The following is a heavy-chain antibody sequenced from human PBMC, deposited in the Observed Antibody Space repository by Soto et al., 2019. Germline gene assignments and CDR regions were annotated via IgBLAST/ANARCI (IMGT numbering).Heavy chain of an antibody. Sequence: EVQLLESGGGLVQSGGSLRLSCAASGFTFSSYAMSWVRQAPGKGLEWVSVISGSGGTTYYADSVKGRFTITRDNSKNTFYLQMNNLRAEDTAVYYCAKDRNSGSPPPHYWGQGTLVTFSP. J-gene: IGHJ4*02. CDR2: ISGSGGTT. CDR1: GFTFSSYA. CDR3: AKDRNSGSPPPHY. D-gene: IGHD6-6*01. V-gene: IGHV3-23*01.